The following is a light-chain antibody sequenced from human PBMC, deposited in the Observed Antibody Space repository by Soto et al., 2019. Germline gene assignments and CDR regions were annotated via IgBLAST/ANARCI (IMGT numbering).Light chain of an antibody. J-gene: IGKJ5*01. Sequence: DIQLTQSPSSVSASVGDRVTITCRASQGIGSWLAWYQHKPGKAPKLLIDGASTLQTGVPSRFSGSGSGTDFTLTISSLQPEDFATYYCQQLNSYLITFGQGTRLEIK. CDR2: GAS. CDR3: QQLNSYLIT. CDR1: QGIGSW. V-gene: IGKV1-12*01.